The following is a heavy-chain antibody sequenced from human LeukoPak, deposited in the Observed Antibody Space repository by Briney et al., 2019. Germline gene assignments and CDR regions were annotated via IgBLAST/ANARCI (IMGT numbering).Heavy chain of an antibody. CDR3: ARTYSSSWPFDY. CDR2: IYTSGST. Sequence: PSETLSLTCTVSGGSISSYYWSWIRQPPGKGLEWIGYIYTSGSTNCNPSLKGRVTISVDTSKNQFSLKLSSVTAADTAVYYCARTYSSSWPFDYWGQGTLVTVSS. J-gene: IGHJ4*02. CDR1: GGSISSYY. D-gene: IGHD6-13*01. V-gene: IGHV4-4*09.